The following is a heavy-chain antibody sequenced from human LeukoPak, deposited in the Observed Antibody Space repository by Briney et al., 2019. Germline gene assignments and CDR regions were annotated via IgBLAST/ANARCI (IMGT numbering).Heavy chain of an antibody. V-gene: IGHV1-46*01. D-gene: IGHD3-22*01. CDR1: GYTFTSYY. CDR3: ARVPYYYDSSGYSNDAFDI. J-gene: IGHJ3*02. Sequence: ASVKVSCKASGYTFTSYYMHWVRQAPGQGLEWMGIINPSGGSTSYAQKFQGRVTMTRDTSTSTVYMELSSLRSEDTAVYYCARVPYYYDSSGYSNDAFDIWGQGTMVTVSS. CDR2: INPSGGST.